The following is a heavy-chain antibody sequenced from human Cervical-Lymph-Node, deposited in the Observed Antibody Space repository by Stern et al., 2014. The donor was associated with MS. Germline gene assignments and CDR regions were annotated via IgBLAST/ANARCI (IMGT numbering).Heavy chain of an antibody. V-gene: IGHV2-5*02. J-gene: IGHJ5*02. Sequence: QITLKESGPTLVKPTQTLTLTCTFSGFSLSTSGVGVGWIRQHPGKALEWLALIYWDAGNRYRPYMKSMIPITNDTSKIQVVLTMTNMDPVDTATYYCAHRLNWNYGWFDPWGQGTLVTVSS. CDR1: GFSLSTSGVG. D-gene: IGHD1-7*01. CDR2: IYWDAGN. CDR3: AHRLNWNYGWFDP.